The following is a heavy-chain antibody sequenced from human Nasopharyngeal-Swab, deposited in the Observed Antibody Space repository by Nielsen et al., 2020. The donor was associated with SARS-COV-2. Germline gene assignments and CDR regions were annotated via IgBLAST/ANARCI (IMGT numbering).Heavy chain of an antibody. D-gene: IGHD1-26*01. J-gene: IGHJ6*02. CDR3: ALVDYYGMDV. Sequence: GESLKISCAASGFTFSTYSMNWVRQVPGKGLEWVSFISSSSSYIYYADSVKGRFTISRDNAKNSLYLQMNSLRAEDTAVYYCALVDYYGMDVWGQGTTVTVSS. CDR2: ISSSSSYI. V-gene: IGHV3-21*01. CDR1: GFTFSTYS.